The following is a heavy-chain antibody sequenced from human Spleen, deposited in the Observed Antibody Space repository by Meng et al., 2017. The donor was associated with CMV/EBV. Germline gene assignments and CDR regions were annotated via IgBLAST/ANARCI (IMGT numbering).Heavy chain of an antibody. V-gene: IGHV3-11*04. J-gene: IGHJ4*02. CDR2: INSAGNTI. CDR1: GISFSDHY. Sequence: GESLKISCAASGISFSDHYMTWIRQAPGKGLEWVSYINSAGNTIYYADSVKGRFTISRDNAKSSLYLQMNSLRAEDTAVYYCARVEDCSSTSCLYFDYWGQGTLVTVSS. CDR3: ARVEDCSSTSCLYFDY. D-gene: IGHD2-2*01.